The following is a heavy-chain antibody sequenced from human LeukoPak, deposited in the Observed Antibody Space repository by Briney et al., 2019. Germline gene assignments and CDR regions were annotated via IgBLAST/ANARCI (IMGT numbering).Heavy chain of an antibody. CDR2: IRSKAYGGTT. J-gene: IGHJ4*02. CDR3: TRFRPGEYFDY. D-gene: IGHD7-27*01. Sequence: GGSLRLSCAASGFTFSSYWMSWFRQAPGKGLEWVGFIRSKAYGGTTEYAASVKGRFTISRDDSKSIAYLQMNSLKTEDTAVYYCTRFRPGEYFDYWGPGTLVTVSS. V-gene: IGHV3-49*03. CDR1: GFTFSSYW.